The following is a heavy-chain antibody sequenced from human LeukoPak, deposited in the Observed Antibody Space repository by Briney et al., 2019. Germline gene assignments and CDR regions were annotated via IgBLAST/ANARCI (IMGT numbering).Heavy chain of an antibody. J-gene: IGHJ6*03. D-gene: IGHD3-3*01. CDR3: ARLLYDDFWSGPLMDV. CDR2: IYYSGST. CDR1: GGSISSYY. Sequence: SETLSLTCTVSGGSISSYYWSWIRQPPGKALEWIGYIYYSGSTNYDPSLKSRVTISVDTSKNQFSLKLSSVTAADTAVYYCARLLYDDFWSGPLMDVWGKGTTVTVSS. V-gene: IGHV4-59*08.